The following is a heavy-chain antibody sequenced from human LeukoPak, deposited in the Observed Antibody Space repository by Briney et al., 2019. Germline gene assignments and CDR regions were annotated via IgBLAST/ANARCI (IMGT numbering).Heavy chain of an antibody. D-gene: IGHD2-21*01. CDR1: GLTLITND. CDR3: ARGVDPWVANSLAY. CDR2: LYSDGNT. J-gene: IGHJ4*02. V-gene: IGHV3-53*01. Sequence: GGSLRLSCAASGLTLITNDMNWLRQAPGRGLEWVSVLYSDGNTKYADSVQGRFTISRDNSKNTLYLEMNSMSPDDTAVYYCARGVDPWVANSLAYWGQGTLVTVSS.